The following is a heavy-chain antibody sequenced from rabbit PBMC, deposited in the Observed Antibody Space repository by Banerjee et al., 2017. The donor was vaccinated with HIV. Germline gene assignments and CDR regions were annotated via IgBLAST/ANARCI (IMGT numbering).Heavy chain of an antibody. Sequence: QEQLVESGGDLVQPGGSLTLSCKASGFDFSSYYMSWVRQAPGKGLEWIGCINTSSGNTVYASWAKGRFTITRSTSLNTVTLQMTSLTAADTATYFCARDLAGVIGWNFNLWGPGTLVTVS. D-gene: IGHD4-1*01. V-gene: IGHV1S47*01. CDR2: INTSSGNT. CDR1: GFDFSSYY. CDR3: ARDLAGVIGWNFNL. J-gene: IGHJ4*01.